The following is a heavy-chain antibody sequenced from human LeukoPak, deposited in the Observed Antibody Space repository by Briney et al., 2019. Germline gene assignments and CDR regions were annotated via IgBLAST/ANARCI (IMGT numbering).Heavy chain of an antibody. CDR3: ARDAGTAMVTPTYYFDY. CDR2: ISYDGSNK. J-gene: IGHJ4*02. CDR1: GFTFSSYA. V-gene: IGHV3-30*04. D-gene: IGHD5-18*01. Sequence: GGSLRLSCAASGFTFSSYAMHWVRQAPGKGLEWVAVISYDGSNKYYADSVKGRFTISRDNSKNTLYLQMNSLRAEDTAVYYCARDAGTAMVTPTYYFDYWGQGTPVTVSS.